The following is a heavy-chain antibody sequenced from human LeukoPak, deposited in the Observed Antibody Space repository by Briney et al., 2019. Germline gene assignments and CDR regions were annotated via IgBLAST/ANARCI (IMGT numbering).Heavy chain of an antibody. Sequence: SVKVPCKASGGTFSICAISWVRQAPGQGLEWMGGIIPIFGTANYAQKFQGRFTITTDESTSTAYTELSSLRSDDTAVYYCAFDGYFSCGSCPDQGYWGQGTLVTVSS. CDR3: AFDGYFSCGSCPDQGY. J-gene: IGHJ4*02. D-gene: IGHD2-15*01. CDR1: GGTFSICA. CDR2: IIPIFGTA. V-gene: IGHV1-69*05.